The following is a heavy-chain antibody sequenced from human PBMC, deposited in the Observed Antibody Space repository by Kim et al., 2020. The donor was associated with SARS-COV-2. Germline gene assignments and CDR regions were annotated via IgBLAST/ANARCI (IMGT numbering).Heavy chain of an antibody. Sequence: GGSLRLSCAASGFTFSSYSMNWVRQAPGKGLEWVSSISSSSSYIYYADSVKGRFTISRDNAKNSLYLQMNSLRAEDTAVYYCVAESIAARLRFDYWGQGTLVTVSS. CDR1: GFTFSSYS. J-gene: IGHJ4*02. D-gene: IGHD6-6*01. V-gene: IGHV3-21*01. CDR2: ISSSSSYI. CDR3: VAESIAARLRFDY.